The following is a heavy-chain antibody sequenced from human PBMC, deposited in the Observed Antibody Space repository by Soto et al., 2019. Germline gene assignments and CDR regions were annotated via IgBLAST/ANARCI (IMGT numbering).Heavy chain of an antibody. CDR1: GFTFNNYA. Sequence: GGPLRLSCAASGFTFNNYAMSWVRQAPGKGLEWVSAISSSGYSTYYADSVKGRFTISRDNSKNTVYLQMNNLRAEDTAVYYCAKGSVVVAAKFDSWGRGTLVTVSS. J-gene: IGHJ4*02. CDR2: ISSSGYST. CDR3: AKGSVVVAAKFDS. V-gene: IGHV3-23*01. D-gene: IGHD2-21*02.